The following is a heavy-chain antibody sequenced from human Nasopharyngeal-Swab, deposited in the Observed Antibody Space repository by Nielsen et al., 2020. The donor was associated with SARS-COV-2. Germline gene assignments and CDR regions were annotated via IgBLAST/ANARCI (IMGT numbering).Heavy chain of an antibody. CDR1: GFTFSRYA. V-gene: IGHV3-30*04. Sequence: GESLKISCAASGFTFSRYAFHWVRQAPGRGLEWVAIISYDGSDIFYADSVKGRFTISRDNSKNTLYLQMNSLRAEDTAVYFCATGGDVNYFDYWGQGTLVTVSS. D-gene: IGHD3-10*01. CDR3: ATGGDVNYFDY. CDR2: ISYDGSDI. J-gene: IGHJ4*02.